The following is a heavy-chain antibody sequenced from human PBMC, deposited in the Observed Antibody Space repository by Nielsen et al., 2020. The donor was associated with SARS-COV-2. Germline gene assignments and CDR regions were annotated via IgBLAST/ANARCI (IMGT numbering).Heavy chain of an antibody. D-gene: IGHD3-10*01. J-gene: IGHJ2*01. Sequence: WIRQPPGKGLEWVSYISSSSSYTNYADSVKGRFTISRDNAKNSLYLQMNSLRAEDTAVYYCATSLTGGGYWYFDLWGRGTLVTVSS. CDR2: ISSSSSYT. V-gene: IGHV3-11*03. CDR3: ATSLTGGGYWYFDL.